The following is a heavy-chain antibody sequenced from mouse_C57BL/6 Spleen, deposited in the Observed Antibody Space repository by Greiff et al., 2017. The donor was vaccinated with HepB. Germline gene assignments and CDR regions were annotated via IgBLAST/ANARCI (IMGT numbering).Heavy chain of an antibody. D-gene: IGHD1-1*01. J-gene: IGHJ4*01. CDR1: GYTFTSYW. Sequence: QVQLKQPGAELVKPGASVKLSCKASGYTFTSYWMHWVKQRPGQGLEWIGMIHPNSGSTNYNEKFKSKATLTVDKSSSTAYMQLSSLTSEDSAVYYCARTPVVVAPYYAMDYWGQGTSVTVSS. CDR2: IHPNSGST. V-gene: IGHV1-64*01. CDR3: ARTPVVVAPYYAMDY.